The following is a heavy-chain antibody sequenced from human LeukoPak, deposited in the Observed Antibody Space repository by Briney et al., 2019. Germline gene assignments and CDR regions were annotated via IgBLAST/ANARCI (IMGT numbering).Heavy chain of an antibody. V-gene: IGHV4-61*02. CDR3: ARGAVELGDDAFDI. Sequence: PSQTLSLTCTVSGGSISSGSYYWSWIRRPAGKGLEWIGRIYTSGSTNYNPSLKSRVTISVDTSKNQFSLKLSSVTAADTAVYYCARGAVELGDDAFDIWGQGTMVTVSS. CDR1: GGSISSGSYY. CDR2: IYTSGST. J-gene: IGHJ3*02. D-gene: IGHD3-10*01.